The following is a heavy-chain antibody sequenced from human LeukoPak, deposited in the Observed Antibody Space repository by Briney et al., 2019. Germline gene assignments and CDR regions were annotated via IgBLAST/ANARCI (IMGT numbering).Heavy chain of an antibody. V-gene: IGHV4-34*01. Sequence: SETLSLTCAVYGGSFSGYYWSWIRQPPGKGLEWIGEINHSGSTNYNPSLKSRVTISVDTSKNQFSLKLSSVTAADTAVYYCARNYDFWSGSMDVWGKGTTVTVSS. J-gene: IGHJ6*03. CDR3: ARNYDFWSGSMDV. CDR2: INHSGST. CDR1: GGSFSGYY. D-gene: IGHD3-3*01.